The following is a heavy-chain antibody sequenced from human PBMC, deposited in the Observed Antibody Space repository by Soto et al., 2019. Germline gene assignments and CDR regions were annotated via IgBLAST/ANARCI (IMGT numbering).Heavy chain of an antibody. V-gene: IGHV1-69*01. CDR3: ARDGVLIAADGHPSAFDI. J-gene: IGHJ3*02. CDR1: GGTFSSYA. Sequence: QVQLVQSGAEVKKPGSSVKVSCKASGGTFSSYAISWVRQAPGQGLEWMGGIIPIFGTANYAQKFQGRVTITADESTSTAYMELSSLRSEDTAVYYCARDGVLIAADGHPSAFDIWGQGTVVTVSS. CDR2: IIPIFGTA. D-gene: IGHD6-13*01.